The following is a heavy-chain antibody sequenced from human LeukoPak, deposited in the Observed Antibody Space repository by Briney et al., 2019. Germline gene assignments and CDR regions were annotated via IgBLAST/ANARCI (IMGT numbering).Heavy chain of an antibody. CDR2: ISAYNGNT. Sequence: ASVKVSCKASGYTFTSYGISWVRQAPGQGLEWMGWISAYNGNTNYAQKLQGRVTMTTDTSTSTPYTELRSLRSDDTAVYYCARDFMYYGSGSYDPTDAFDIWGQGTMVTVSS. V-gene: IGHV1-18*01. CDR3: ARDFMYYGSGSYDPTDAFDI. CDR1: GYTFTSYG. D-gene: IGHD3-10*01. J-gene: IGHJ3*02.